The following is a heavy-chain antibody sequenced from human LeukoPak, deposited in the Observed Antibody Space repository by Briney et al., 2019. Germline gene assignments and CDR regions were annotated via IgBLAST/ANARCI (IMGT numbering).Heavy chain of an antibody. CDR2: ISYSGTT. CDR3: ARADVNFPAYTAFFDN. Sequence: SETLSLTCAVSGGSLRDYFWNWIRQPPGKGLEWLGEISYSGTTNSNPSLRSRAAVSIDTSKNQFSLRLTSVTAADTAVYFCARADVNFPAYTAFFDNWGPGALVTVSA. CDR1: GGSLRDYF. J-gene: IGHJ4*02. V-gene: IGHV4-34*01. D-gene: IGHD2-21*02.